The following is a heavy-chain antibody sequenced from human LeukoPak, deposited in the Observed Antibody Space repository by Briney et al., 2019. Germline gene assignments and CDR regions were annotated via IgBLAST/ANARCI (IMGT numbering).Heavy chain of an antibody. J-gene: IGHJ6*02. Sequence: PSETLSLTSAVYGGSFSGYYWSWIRQPPGKGLEWIGEINHSGSTNYNPSLKSRVTISVDTSKNQFSLKLSSVTAADTAVYYCARKRSDRSLAHYYYYYGMDVWGQGTTVTVSS. CDR2: INHSGST. V-gene: IGHV4-34*01. D-gene: IGHD3-10*01. CDR3: ARKRSDRSLAHYYYYYGMDV. CDR1: GGSFSGYY.